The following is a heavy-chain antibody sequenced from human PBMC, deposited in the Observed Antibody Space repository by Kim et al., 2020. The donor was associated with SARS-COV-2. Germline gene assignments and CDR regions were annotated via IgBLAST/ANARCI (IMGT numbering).Heavy chain of an antibody. D-gene: IGHD3-10*01. CDR3: VRGRGSGAFLVDY. J-gene: IGHJ4*02. Sequence: YVDSVGGRFTISRDNSKNSLYLQVNSLRTEDTAFYYCVRGRGSGAFLVDYWGQGTLVTVSS. V-gene: IGHV3-43*01.